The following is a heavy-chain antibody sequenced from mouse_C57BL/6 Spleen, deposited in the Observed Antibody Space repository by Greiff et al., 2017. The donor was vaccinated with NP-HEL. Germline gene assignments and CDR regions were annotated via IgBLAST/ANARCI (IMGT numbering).Heavy chain of an antibody. Sequence: EVQLQQSGPELVKPGASVKISCKASGYSFTGYYMNWVKQSPEKSLEWIGEINPSTGGTTYNQKFKAKATLTVDKSSSTAYMQLKSLTSEDSAVYYCAQKERRNYYGSSLDYWGQGTTLTVSS. V-gene: IGHV1-42*01. CDR1: GYSFTGYY. CDR3: AQKERRNYYGSSLDY. CDR2: INPSTGGT. D-gene: IGHD1-1*01. J-gene: IGHJ2*01.